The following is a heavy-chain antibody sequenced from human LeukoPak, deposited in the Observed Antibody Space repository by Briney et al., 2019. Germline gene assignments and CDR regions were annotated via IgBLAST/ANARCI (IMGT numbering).Heavy chain of an antibody. CDR1: GGSSSSSSYY. D-gene: IGHD1-26*01. J-gene: IGHJ4*02. Sequence: TSETLSLTCTVSGGSSSSSSYYWGWIRQPPGKGLEWIGSIYYSGSTYYNPSLKSRVTISVDTSKNQFSLKLSSVTAADTAVYYCARAGIVGAPIDYWGQGTLVTVSS. CDR3: ARAGIVGAPIDY. CDR2: IYYSGST. V-gene: IGHV4-39*07.